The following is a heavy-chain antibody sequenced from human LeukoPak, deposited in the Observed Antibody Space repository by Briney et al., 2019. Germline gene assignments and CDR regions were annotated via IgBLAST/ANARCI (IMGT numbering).Heavy chain of an antibody. CDR1: GFTFSSYA. V-gene: IGHV3-30*04. CDR2: ISYDGSNK. Sequence: QPGGSLRLSCTASGFTFSSYAMHWVRQAPGKGLEWVAVISYDGSNKYYADSVKGRFTISRDNAKNSLYLQMNSLRAEDTAVYYCARDPEYQLLNYYYYYMDVWGKGTTVTVSS. J-gene: IGHJ6*03. D-gene: IGHD2-2*01. CDR3: ARDPEYQLLNYYYYYMDV.